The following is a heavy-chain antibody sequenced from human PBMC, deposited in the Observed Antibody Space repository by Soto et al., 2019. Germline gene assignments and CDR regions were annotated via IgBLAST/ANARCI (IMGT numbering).Heavy chain of an antibody. CDR2: IYHSGST. J-gene: IGHJ6*02. Sequence: QLQLQESGSGLVKPSQTLSLTCAVSGGSISSGGYSWSWIRQPPGKGLEWIGYIYHSGSTYYNPSLKSRVTISVDRSKNQFSLKLSSVTAADTAVYYCARGPYSGYDFRLYYYYGMDVWGQGTTVTVSS. D-gene: IGHD5-12*01. V-gene: IGHV4-30-2*01. CDR3: ARGPYSGYDFRLYYYYGMDV. CDR1: GGSISSGGYS.